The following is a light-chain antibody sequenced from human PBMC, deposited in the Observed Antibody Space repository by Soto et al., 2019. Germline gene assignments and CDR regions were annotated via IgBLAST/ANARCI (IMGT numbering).Light chain of an antibody. V-gene: IGLV2-14*01. CDR3: SSYTSSSTVV. J-gene: IGLJ2*01. CDR2: DVS. CDR1: SSDVGGYNY. Sequence: QSALTQPASVSGSPGQSITISCTGTSSDVGGYNYVSWYQQHPGKAPKLMIYDVSNRPSGVSRRFSGSKSGNTASLSISGLQAEDEADYYCSSYTSSSTVVFGGGTQLTVL.